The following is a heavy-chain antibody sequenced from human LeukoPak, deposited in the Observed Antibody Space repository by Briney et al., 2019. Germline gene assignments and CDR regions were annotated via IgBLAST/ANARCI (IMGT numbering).Heavy chain of an antibody. V-gene: IGHV4-59*01. D-gene: IGHD2-15*01. CDR3: ARVVVGLYYFDY. J-gene: IGHJ4*02. Sequence: SETLSLTCTVSGGSISSYYWSWIRQPPGKGLEWIGYIYYSGSTNYNPSLKSRVTISVDTSKNQFSLKLSSVTAADTAVYYCARVVVGLYYFDYWGQGTLVTVSS. CDR1: GGSISSYY. CDR2: IYYSGST.